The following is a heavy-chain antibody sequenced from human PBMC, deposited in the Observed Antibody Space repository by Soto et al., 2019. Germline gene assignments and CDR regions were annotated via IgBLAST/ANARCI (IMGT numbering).Heavy chain of an antibody. V-gene: IGHV3-21*01. CDR2: ISSSSSYI. Sequence: EVQLVESGGGLVKPGGSLRLSCAASGFTFSSYSMNWVRQAPGKGLEWVSSISSSSSYIYYADSVKGRFTISRDNAKNSLYLQMNSLRAEDTAVYYCARLTMTTVTNWFDPWGQGTLVTVSS. CDR3: ARLTMTTVTNWFDP. J-gene: IGHJ5*02. CDR1: GFTFSSYS. D-gene: IGHD4-17*01.